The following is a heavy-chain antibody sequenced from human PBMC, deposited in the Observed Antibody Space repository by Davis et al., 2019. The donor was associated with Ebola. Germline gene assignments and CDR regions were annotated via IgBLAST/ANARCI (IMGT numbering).Heavy chain of an antibody. V-gene: IGHV2-5*02. CDR3: AHNAGGSSWYQNWFDP. Sequence: SGPTLVKPTQTLTLTCTFSGFSLSTSGVGVGWIRQPPGKALECLAVIYWDDDKRYSPSLKSRLTITKDTSRNQVVLTMTNMDPEDTATYYCAHNAGGSSWYQNWFDPWGQGTLVTVSS. CDR2: IYWDDDK. CDR1: GFSLSTSGVG. D-gene: IGHD6-13*01. J-gene: IGHJ5*02.